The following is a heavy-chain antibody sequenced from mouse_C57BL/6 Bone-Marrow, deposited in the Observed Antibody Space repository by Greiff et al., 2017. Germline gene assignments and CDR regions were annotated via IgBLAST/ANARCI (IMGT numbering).Heavy chain of an antibody. J-gene: IGHJ2*01. CDR2: IAPENGDT. CDR3: TTGNFDD. CDR1: GFNIKDDY. Sequence: VQLKESGAELVRPGASVKLSCTASGFNIKDDYMPWVKQRPEQSLAWIGWIAPENGDTEYASKFQGKATITADTTSNTAYLQLISLTSEDTAVYYCTTGNFDDWGQGTTLTVSS. V-gene: IGHV14-4*01.